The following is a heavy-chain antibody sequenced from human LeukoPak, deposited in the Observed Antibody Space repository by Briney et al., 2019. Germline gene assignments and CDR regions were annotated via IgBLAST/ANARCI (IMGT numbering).Heavy chain of an antibody. D-gene: IGHD2-15*01. CDR3: AKRDCSGGSCYSFYDY. CDR1: GFTFSNYA. J-gene: IGHJ4*02. V-gene: IGHV3-23*01. Sequence: GGSLRLSCAASGFTFSNYAMSWVRQAPGKGLEWVSAISGSGGGTYYADSVKGRFTISRDNSKNTLYLQMYSLRAEDTAVYYCAKRDCSGGSCYSFYDYWGQGTLVTVSS. CDR2: ISGSGGGT.